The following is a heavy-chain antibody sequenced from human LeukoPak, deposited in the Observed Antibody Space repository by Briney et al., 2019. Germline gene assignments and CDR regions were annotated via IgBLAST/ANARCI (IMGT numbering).Heavy chain of an antibody. D-gene: IGHD5-18*01. CDR3: ARSRSGYSYDHAAFEI. V-gene: IGHV4-59*01. J-gene: IGHJ3*02. CDR2: IDYRGST. Sequence: SETLSLTCNVSGDSLSTYYWSWIRQPPGKGLEWIAYIDYRGSTAYNPSLRSRVTISVDTSRNQFSLKLYSVTAADTAVYYCARSRSGYSYDHAAFEIWGQGTMVTVSS. CDR1: GDSLSTYY.